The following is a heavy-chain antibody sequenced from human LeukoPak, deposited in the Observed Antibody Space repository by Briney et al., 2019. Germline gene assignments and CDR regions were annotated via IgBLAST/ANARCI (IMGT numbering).Heavy chain of an antibody. D-gene: IGHD4-17*01. CDR3: ARVYGDYVWDYMDV. CDR2: IYPGDSDA. Sequence: KYGESLKISCKGSGYSFTNCWIGWVRQMPGKGLKWMGIIYPGDSDARYSPSFQGQVTISADKSITTAYLQWSSLKASDTAMYYCARVYGDYVWDYMDVWGKGTTVTISS. J-gene: IGHJ6*03. V-gene: IGHV5-51*01. CDR1: GYSFTNCW.